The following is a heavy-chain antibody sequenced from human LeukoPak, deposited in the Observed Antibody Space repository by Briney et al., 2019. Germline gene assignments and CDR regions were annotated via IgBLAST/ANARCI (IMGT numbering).Heavy chain of an antibody. CDR2: IYYSGST. CDR3: ARGLSWPYYFDY. CDR1: GGSISSGGYY. V-gene: IGHV4-31*03. J-gene: IGHJ4*02. D-gene: IGHD3-10*01. Sequence: SETLSLTCTVSGGSISSGGYYWSWIRQHPGKGLEWIGYIYYSGSTYYNPSLKSRVTISVDTSKNQFSLKLSFVTAADTAVYYCARGLSWPYYFDYWGQGTLVTVSS.